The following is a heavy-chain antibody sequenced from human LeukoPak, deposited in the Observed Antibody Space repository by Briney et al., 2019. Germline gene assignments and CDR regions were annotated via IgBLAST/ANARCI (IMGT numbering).Heavy chain of an antibody. CDR3: ARVEVVGATLADY. D-gene: IGHD1-26*01. J-gene: IGHJ4*02. CDR2: MNPNSGDT. Sequence: ASVKVSCKASEYTFTSGDINWVRQATGQGLEWMGWMNPNSGDTGYAQKFQGRVTMTRNTSISTAYMELSSLRSEDTAVYYCARVEVVGATLADYWGQGTLVTVSS. CDR1: EYTFTSGD. V-gene: IGHV1-8*01.